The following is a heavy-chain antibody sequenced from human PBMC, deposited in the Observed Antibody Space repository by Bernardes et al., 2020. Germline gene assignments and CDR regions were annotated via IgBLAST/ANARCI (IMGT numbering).Heavy chain of an antibody. V-gene: IGHV4-61*01. CDR2: IYYSGST. Sequence: SETLSLTCTVSGGSVSSGSYYWSWIRQPPGKGLEWIGYIYYSGSTNYNPSLKSRVTISVDTSKNQFSLKLSSVTAADTAVYYCASSGWFQKSWYFDLWGRGTLVTVSS. CDR1: GGSVSSGSYY. CDR3: ASSGWFQKSWYFDL. D-gene: IGHD3-10*01. J-gene: IGHJ2*01.